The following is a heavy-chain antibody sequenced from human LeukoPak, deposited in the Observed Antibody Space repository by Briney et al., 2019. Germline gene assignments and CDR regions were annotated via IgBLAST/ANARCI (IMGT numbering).Heavy chain of an antibody. Sequence: SETLSLTCTVSGVSINTYYWSWFRQPVGKSLEWIGRIHSDGSTYDNPSLRSPVSMSIDTSKNQFSLTLTSVTAADTAVYFCARGVGLAYWGQGILVTVSS. CDR2: IHSDGST. J-gene: IGHJ4*02. V-gene: IGHV4-4*07. CDR1: GVSINTYY. CDR3: ARGVGLAY.